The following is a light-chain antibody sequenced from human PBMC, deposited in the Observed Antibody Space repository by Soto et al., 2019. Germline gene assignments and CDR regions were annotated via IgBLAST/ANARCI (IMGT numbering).Light chain of an antibody. J-gene: IGLJ1*01. CDR2: DDT. CDR3: QVWDSSSDHYV. CDR1: NIGRKS. V-gene: IGLV3-21*02. Sequence: SYELTQPPSVSGAPGQTARITCGGNNIGRKSVHWYQQKPGQAPVLVVYDDTDRPSGMPERFSGSNSGNTAALTISRVEAGDEADYYCQVWDSSSDHYVFGTGTKLTVL.